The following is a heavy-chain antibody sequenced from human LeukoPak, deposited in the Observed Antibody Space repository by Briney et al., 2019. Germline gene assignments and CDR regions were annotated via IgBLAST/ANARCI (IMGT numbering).Heavy chain of an antibody. D-gene: IGHD3-22*01. CDR2: ISDSGGST. CDR3: VKERSSGQTYFDY. V-gene: IGHV3-23*01. J-gene: IGHJ4*02. Sequence: GGSLRLSCAASGFTFSSYAMSWVRQAPGKGLEWVSAISDSGGSTYYADSVKGRFTISRDNSKNTLYLQMNSLRAEDTAVYYCVKERSSGQTYFDYWGQGTLVTVSS. CDR1: GFTFSSYA.